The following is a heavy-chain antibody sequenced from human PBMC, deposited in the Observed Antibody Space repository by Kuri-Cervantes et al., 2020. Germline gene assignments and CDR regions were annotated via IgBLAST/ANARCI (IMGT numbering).Heavy chain of an antibody. CDR2: ISGSGGST. V-gene: IGHV3-23*01. CDR3: AKDKGLIGYFDWLPTTNYYGMDV. D-gene: IGHD3-9*01. J-gene: IGHJ6*02. CDR1: GFTFSSYA. Sequence: GGSLRLSCAASGFTFSSYAMSWVRQAPGKGLEWVSAISGSGGSTYYADSVKGLFTISRDNSKNTLYLQMNSLRAEDTAVYYCAKDKGLIGYFDWLPTTNYYGMDVWGQGTTVTVSS.